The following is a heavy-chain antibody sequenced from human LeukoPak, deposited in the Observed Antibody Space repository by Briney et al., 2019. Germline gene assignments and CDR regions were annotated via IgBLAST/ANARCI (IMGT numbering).Heavy chain of an antibody. V-gene: IGHV4-59*01. CDR1: GGSISSYY. CDR2: IFYSGRT. D-gene: IGHD4-23*01. Sequence: PSETLSLTCTVSGGSISSYYWNWIRQPPGKGLEWIGYIFYSGRTNYNPSLKSRVTISVDTSKNWFSLRLTSVTAADTAVYYCARGDSTVTPKYFQYWGQGTLVTVSS. J-gene: IGHJ1*01. CDR3: ARGDSTVTPKYFQY.